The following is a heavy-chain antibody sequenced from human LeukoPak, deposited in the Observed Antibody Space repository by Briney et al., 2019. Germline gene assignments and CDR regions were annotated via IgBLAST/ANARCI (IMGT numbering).Heavy chain of an antibody. J-gene: IGHJ6*03. D-gene: IGHD4-23*01. V-gene: IGHV4-59*01. CDR1: GGSISSYY. CDR3: ARYRAKTRLTVVTNYYYYYYMDV. Sequence: PSETLSLTCTVSGGSISSYYWSWIRQPPGKGLEWIGYIYYSGSTNYNPSLKSRVTTSVDTSKNQFSLKLSSVTAADTAVYYCARYRAKTRLTVVTNYYYYYYMDVWGKGTTVTVSS. CDR2: IYYSGST.